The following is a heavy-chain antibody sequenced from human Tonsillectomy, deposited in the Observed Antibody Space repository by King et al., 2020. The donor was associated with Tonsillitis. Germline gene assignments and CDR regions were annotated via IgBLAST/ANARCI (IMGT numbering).Heavy chain of an antibody. V-gene: IGHV3-7*01. CDR3: AGGMGWTFDL. Sequence: VQLVESGGGLVQPGGSLRLSFAASGFTFKNYWMNWVRQAPGKGLEWVANIKSDGREKYYVDSVKGRFTISRDNAKNTLSLQMNSLSADDTATYYCAGGMGWTFDLWGRGTPVTVSS. CDR1: GFTFKNYW. D-gene: IGHD6-19*01. J-gene: IGHJ2*01. CDR2: IKSDGREK.